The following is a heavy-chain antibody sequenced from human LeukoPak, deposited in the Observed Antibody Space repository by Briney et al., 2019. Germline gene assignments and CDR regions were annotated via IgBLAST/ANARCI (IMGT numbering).Heavy chain of an antibody. CDR2: IYYSGST. CDR1: GGSISSYY. CDR3: ARVGVRGGGLDY. V-gene: IGHV4-59*01. D-gene: IGHD3-10*01. Sequence: PSETLSLTCTVSGGSISSYYWSWIRQPPGKGLEWIGYIYYSGSTNYNPSLKSRVTISVDTSKNQFSLKLSSVTAADTAVYYCARVGVRGGGLDYWGQGTLVTVSS. J-gene: IGHJ4*02.